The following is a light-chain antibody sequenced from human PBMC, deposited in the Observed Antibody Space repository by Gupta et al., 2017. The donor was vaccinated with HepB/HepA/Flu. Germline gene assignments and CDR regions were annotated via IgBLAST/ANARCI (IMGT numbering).Light chain of an antibody. J-gene: IGKJ2*01. CDR3: QQCYGFPLT. V-gene: IGKV1-39*01. CDR2: TAS. CDR1: QSIRNY. Sequence: DTQMTQSPSSLSASVGDRVTIPCRASQSIRNYLNRSQQEPGKAPKLLIYTASRWQSGVPTRFSGSGSGTDFTLTISRLQPEDFASYYCQQCYGFPLTFGQGTKLEIK.